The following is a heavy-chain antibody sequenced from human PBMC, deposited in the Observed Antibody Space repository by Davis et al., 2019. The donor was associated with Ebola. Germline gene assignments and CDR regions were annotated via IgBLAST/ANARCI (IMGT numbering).Heavy chain of an antibody. D-gene: IGHD1-1*01. Sequence: ASVKVSCKVSGYTLNELSIHWVRQAPGKGLEWMAGFDPEDSKAIYAQNFQDRLIMTEDTSTDTAYMELSSLRSEDTALYYSTTTAGADTGTNVVDMWGQGTMITVSS. J-gene: IGHJ3*02. CDR3: TTTAGADTGTNVVDM. CDR1: GYTLNELS. V-gene: IGHV1-24*01. CDR2: FDPEDSKA.